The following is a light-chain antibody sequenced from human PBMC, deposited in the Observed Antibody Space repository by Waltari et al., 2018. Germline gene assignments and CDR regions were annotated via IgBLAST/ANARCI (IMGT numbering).Light chain of an antibody. J-gene: IGKJ3*01. CDR1: QGISNY. CDR3: LQHNSYPFT. Sequence: DIQMTQSPSAMSASVGDRVTITCRASQGISNYLAWFQQKPGKVPTRLSYAASSLQSGVPSRFSGSGSGTEFTLTISSLQPEDVATYYGLQHNSYPFTFGPGTKVDIK. CDR2: AAS. V-gene: IGKV1-17*03.